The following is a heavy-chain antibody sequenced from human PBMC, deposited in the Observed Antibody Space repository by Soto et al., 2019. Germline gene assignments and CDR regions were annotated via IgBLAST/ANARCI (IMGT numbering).Heavy chain of an antibody. Sequence: QVQLVESGGGLVKPGGSLRLSCAASGFTFSASYMTWIRQAPGKGLEWVSYISGSATTTYYTDSVKGRFTVSRDNAKNSVYLQMNSLRAEDTAVYYCASDPYYYASDYWGQGTLVTVSS. V-gene: IGHV3-11*01. CDR1: GFTFSASY. CDR3: ASDPYYYASDY. CDR2: ISGSATTT. D-gene: IGHD3-10*01. J-gene: IGHJ4*02.